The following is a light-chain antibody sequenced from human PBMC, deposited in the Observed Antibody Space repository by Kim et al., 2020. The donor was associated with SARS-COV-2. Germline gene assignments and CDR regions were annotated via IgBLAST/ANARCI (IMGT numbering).Light chain of an antibody. CDR1: KLGDKY. J-gene: IGLJ2*01. CDR3: QAWDSSTRV. CDR2: QDS. V-gene: IGLV3-1*01. Sequence: SYELTQPPSVSVSPGQTVTITCSGDKLGDKYASWYQQKPGQSPVLVIYQDSKRPSGIPERFSGSNSGNTATLSISGTQAMDEADYYCQAWDSSTRVFGGGTKVTVL.